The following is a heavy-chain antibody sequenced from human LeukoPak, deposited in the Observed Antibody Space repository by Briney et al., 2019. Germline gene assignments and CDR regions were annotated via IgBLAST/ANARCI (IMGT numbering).Heavy chain of an antibody. J-gene: IGHJ5*02. CDR2: ISGSGGST. D-gene: IGHD6-13*01. CDR1: GFTFSSYA. Sequence: GGSLRLSCAASGFTFSSYAMSWVRQAPGKGLEWVSAISGSGGSTYYADSVKGRFTIPRDNSKNTLYLQMNSLRAEDTAVYYCAKVGGYSSSWFYNWFDPWGQGTLVTVSS. CDR3: AKVGGYSSSWFYNWFDP. V-gene: IGHV3-23*01.